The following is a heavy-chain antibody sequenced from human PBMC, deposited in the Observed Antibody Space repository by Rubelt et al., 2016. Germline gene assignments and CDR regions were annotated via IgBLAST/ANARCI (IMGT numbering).Heavy chain of an antibody. J-gene: IGHJ5*02. Sequence: QVQLVQSGAEVKKLGASVKVSCKASGYTFTSYAMHWVRQAPGQRLAWMGWINAGNGNTKYSQKFQGRVTITRDTSASTAYMELSRLRSEDTAVYYCARGYSSSVYSLGVGWFDPWGQGTLVTVSS. CDR1: GYTFTSYA. CDR2: INAGNGNT. V-gene: IGHV1-3*01. CDR3: ARGYSSSVYSLGVGWFDP. D-gene: IGHD6-13*01.